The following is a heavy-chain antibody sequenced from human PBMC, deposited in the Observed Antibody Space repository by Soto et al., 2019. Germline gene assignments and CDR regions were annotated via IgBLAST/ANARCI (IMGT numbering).Heavy chain of an antibody. Sequence: QVQLVQSGAEVKKPGSSVKVSCKASGGTFSSYAISWVRQAPGQGLEWMGGIIPIFGTANYAQKFQGRVTITADESTSPAYMALSSLRSEDTAVDYCAREGAYYYGMDVWGQGPTVTVSS. J-gene: IGHJ6*02. CDR3: AREGAYYYGMDV. CDR1: GGTFSSYA. V-gene: IGHV1-69*01. CDR2: IIPIFGTA.